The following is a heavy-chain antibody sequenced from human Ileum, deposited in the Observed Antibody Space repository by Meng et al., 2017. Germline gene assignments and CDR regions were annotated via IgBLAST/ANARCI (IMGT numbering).Heavy chain of an antibody. V-gene: IGHV1-18*01. D-gene: IGHD2-2*01. J-gene: IGHJ4*02. CDR1: GYSFTNYG. CDR3: ARGRHCSSTTCYLSDS. Sequence: QVHLVQSGPEVRKPGASVKVSFQASGYSFTNYGINWVRQAHGKGLEWMGWTSTYNSNRNYAQSLQGRVTMTTDTSTTTAYMELRSLTVDDTAVYYCARGRHCSSTTCYLSDSWGQGTLVTVSS. CDR2: TSTYNSNR.